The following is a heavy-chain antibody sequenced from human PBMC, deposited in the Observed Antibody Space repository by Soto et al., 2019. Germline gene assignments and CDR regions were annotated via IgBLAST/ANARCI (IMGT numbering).Heavy chain of an antibody. CDR1: GFNVSRNH. CDR3: TRVGSLGSGTYSAY. CDR2: IDGGGST. D-gene: IGHD3-10*01. V-gene: IGHV3-53*01. Sequence: EVQLVESGGGLIQPGGSLRLSCVASGFNVSRNHMNWVRQAPGKGLEWVSLIDGGGSTFYTDSVKGRFTISRDNSKNTVYFQMNSLRGEDTAVYFCTRVGSLGSGTYSAYWGQGTLVTVSS. J-gene: IGHJ4*02.